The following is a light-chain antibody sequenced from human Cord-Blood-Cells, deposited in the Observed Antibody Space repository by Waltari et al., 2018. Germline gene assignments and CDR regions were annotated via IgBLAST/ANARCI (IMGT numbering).Light chain of an antibody. J-gene: IGLJ3*02. CDR3: NSRDSSGNHWV. V-gene: IGLV3-19*01. CDR1: RPSSYY. Sequence: SSELTQDPAVSVALGQTGRIECQGDRPSSYYASWYQQKPGQAPVLVIYGKNNRPSGIPDRFSGSSSGNTASLTITGAQAEDEADYYCNSRDSSGNHWVFGGGTKLTVL. CDR2: GKN.